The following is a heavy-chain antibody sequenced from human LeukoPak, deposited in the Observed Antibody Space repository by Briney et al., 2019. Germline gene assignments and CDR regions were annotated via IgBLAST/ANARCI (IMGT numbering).Heavy chain of an antibody. CDR2: INPNSGDT. D-gene: IGHD6-19*01. J-gene: IGHJ4*02. Sequence: ASVKVSCKASGYTFTGYYIHWVRQAPGHGFEWMGWINPNSGDTRYAQKFQGGVTMTRDTSISTAYMELSSLRSDDTAVYYCARAGYNSAWYFFDYWGQGTLLTVSS. CDR1: GYTFTGYY. V-gene: IGHV1-2*02. CDR3: ARAGYNSAWYFFDY.